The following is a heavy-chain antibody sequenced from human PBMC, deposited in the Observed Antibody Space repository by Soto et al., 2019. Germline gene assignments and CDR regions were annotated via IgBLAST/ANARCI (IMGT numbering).Heavy chain of an antibody. J-gene: IGHJ6*03. CDR3: AGCAGGSCSYYYYYYMDV. Sequence: GGSLRLSCAASGFTLSSYSMNWVRQAPGKGLEWVSSISSSNSYIYYADSVKGRFTISRDNAKNSLYLQMNSLRAEDTAVYYCAGCAGGSCSYYYYYYMDVWGKGTTVTVSS. V-gene: IGHV3-21*01. CDR2: ISSSNSYI. CDR1: GFTLSSYS. D-gene: IGHD2-15*01.